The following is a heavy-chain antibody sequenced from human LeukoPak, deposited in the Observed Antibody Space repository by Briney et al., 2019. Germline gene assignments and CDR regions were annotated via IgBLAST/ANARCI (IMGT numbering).Heavy chain of an antibody. D-gene: IGHD1-7*01. J-gene: IGHJ3*02. V-gene: IGHV4-61*02. CDR3: ARAEMGITGTTLIHDAFDI. CDR1: GGSISSGSYY. Sequence: SETLSLTCTVSGGSISSGSYYWSWIRQPAGKGLEWIGRIYTSGSTNYNPSLKSRVTISVGTSKNQFSLKLSSVTAADTAVYYCARAEMGITGTTLIHDAFDIWGQGTMVTVSS. CDR2: IYTSGST.